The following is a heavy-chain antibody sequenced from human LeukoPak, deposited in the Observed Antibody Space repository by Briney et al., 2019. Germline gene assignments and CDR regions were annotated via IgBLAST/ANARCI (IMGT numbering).Heavy chain of an antibody. Sequence: PGGSLRLSCAASGFTFSSYWLSWVRQAPGKGLEWVANIKQDGSEKYYVDSLKGRFTVSRDNAKNALYLQINSLRVGDTAVYYCARVGAARYYYYYMDVWGKGTTVTVSS. J-gene: IGHJ6*03. CDR2: IKQDGSEK. CDR3: ARVGAARYYYYYMDV. D-gene: IGHD2-15*01. V-gene: IGHV3-7*01. CDR1: GFTFSSYW.